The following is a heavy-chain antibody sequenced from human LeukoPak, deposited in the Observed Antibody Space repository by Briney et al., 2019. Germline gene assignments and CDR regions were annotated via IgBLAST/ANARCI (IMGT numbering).Heavy chain of an antibody. Sequence: SETLSLTCTVSGGSISSSSYYWGWIRQPPGKGLEWIGSIYYSGSTYYNPSLKSRVTISVDTSKNQFSLKLSSVTAADTAVYYCAAETRVVVVPAAIRGNWFDPWGQGTLVTVSP. CDR3: AAETRVVVVPAAIRGNWFDP. D-gene: IGHD2-2*02. CDR1: GGSISSSSYY. J-gene: IGHJ5*02. CDR2: IYYSGST. V-gene: IGHV4-39*01.